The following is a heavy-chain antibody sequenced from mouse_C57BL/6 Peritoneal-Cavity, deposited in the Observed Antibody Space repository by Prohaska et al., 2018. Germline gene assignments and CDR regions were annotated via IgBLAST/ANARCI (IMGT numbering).Heavy chain of an antibody. J-gene: IGHJ3*01. D-gene: IGHD2-5*01. Sequence: QVQLHQPWAELVRPWSSVKLSFKASGYPFTSYLIHWMTQRPIQGLEWIGNIDSSDSEIHYNQKFKDKATLTVDKSSSTAYMQLSSLTSEDSAVYYCAREGSNYGFAYWGQGTLVTVSA. CDR1: GYPFTSYL. V-gene: IGHV1-52*01. CDR3: AREGSNYGFAY. CDR2: IDSSDSEI.